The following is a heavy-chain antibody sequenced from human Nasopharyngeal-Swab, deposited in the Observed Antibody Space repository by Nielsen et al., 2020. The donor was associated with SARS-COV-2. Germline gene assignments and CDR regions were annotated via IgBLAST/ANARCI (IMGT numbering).Heavy chain of an antibody. V-gene: IGHV3-64*04. J-gene: IGHJ3*02. CDR3: AREGESSGHAGAFDT. CDR2: INDYEDRL. Sequence: GESLKISCSASGFTFSLYAMHWVRQAPGKGLEYVSTINDYEDRLYYADSVKGRFTISRDNFESTVSLNMNSLRPEDTAVYYCAREGESSGHAGAFDTWGQGTVVTV. D-gene: IGHD6-19*01. CDR1: GFTFSLYA.